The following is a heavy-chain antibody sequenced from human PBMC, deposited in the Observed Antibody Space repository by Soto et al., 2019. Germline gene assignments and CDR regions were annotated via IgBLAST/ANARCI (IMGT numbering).Heavy chain of an antibody. CDR2: INHSGST. CDR3: ARGRITIFGVVIPHFDY. V-gene: IGHV4-34*01. Sequence: QVQLQQWGAGLLKPSETLSLTCAVYGGSFSGYYWSWIRQPPGKGLEWIGEINHSGSTNYNPSLKSLVTISVDTSKNQFSLKLSSVTAADTAVYYCARGRITIFGVVIPHFDYWGQGTLVTVSS. J-gene: IGHJ4*02. CDR1: GGSFSGYY. D-gene: IGHD3-3*01.